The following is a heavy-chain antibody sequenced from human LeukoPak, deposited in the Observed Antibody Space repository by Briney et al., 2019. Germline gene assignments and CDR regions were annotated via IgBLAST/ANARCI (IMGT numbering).Heavy chain of an antibody. CDR2: IYYSGST. CDR1: GGSISSYY. J-gene: IGHJ6*03. CDR3: ARDGPGIAVAGTPYYYYYMDV. D-gene: IGHD6-19*01. V-gene: IGHV4-59*01. Sequence: PSETLSLTCTVSGGSISSYYWSWIRQPPGKGLEWIGYIYYSGSTNYNPSLKSRVTISVDTSKNQFSLKLSSVTAADTAVYYCARDGPGIAVAGTPYYYYYMDVWGKGTTVTISS.